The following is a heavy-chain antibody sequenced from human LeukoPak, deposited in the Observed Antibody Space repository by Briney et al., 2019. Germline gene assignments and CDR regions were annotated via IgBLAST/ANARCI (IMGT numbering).Heavy chain of an antibody. V-gene: IGHV1-2*02. Sequence: ASVKVSCKASGYTFSGYYMHWVRQAPGQGLEWVGCINPNSGGTNYAQKFQSRVTMTRDTSISTAYMELSRLRSDDTAVYYCARGALLLWFGESNDYWGQGTLVTVSS. CDR2: INPNSGGT. D-gene: IGHD3-10*01. J-gene: IGHJ4*02. CDR1: GYTFSGYY. CDR3: ARGALLLWFGESNDY.